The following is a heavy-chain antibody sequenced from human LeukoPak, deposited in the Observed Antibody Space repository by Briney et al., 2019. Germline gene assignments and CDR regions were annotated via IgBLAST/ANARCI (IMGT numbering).Heavy chain of an antibody. Sequence: GGSLRLSCAASGFTFSSYGMHWVRQAPGKGLEWVAVISYDGSNKYYADSVKGRFTISRDNSKNTLYLQMNSLRAEDTAVYYCARAQSYYDSNGYYLNYWGQGTLVTVSS. CDR2: ISYDGSNK. CDR1: GFTFSSYG. V-gene: IGHV3-30*03. D-gene: IGHD3-22*01. CDR3: ARAQSYYDSNGYYLNY. J-gene: IGHJ4*02.